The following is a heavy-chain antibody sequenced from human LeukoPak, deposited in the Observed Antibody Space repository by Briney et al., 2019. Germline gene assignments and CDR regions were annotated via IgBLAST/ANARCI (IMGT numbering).Heavy chain of an antibody. CDR1: GFTFSSYS. Sequence: GGSLRLSCAASGFTFSSYSMNWVRQAPGKGLEWVSSISSSSSYIYYADSVKGRFTISRGNAKNSLYLQMNSLRAEDTAVYYCAKGNTAMAEFDYWGQGTLVTVSS. CDR3: AKGNTAMAEFDY. J-gene: IGHJ4*02. CDR2: ISSSSSYI. D-gene: IGHD5-18*01. V-gene: IGHV3-21*01.